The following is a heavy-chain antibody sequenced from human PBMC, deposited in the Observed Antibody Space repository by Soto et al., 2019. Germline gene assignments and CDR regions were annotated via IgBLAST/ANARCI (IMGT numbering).Heavy chain of an antibody. CDR3: ATTMIVQKIDAFDI. D-gene: IGHD3-22*01. CDR2: IYYSGST. V-gene: IGHV4-31*03. J-gene: IGHJ3*02. Sequence: QVQLQESGPGLVKPSQTLSLTCTVSGGSIISGGSYWSWIRQHPGKGLEWIGYIYYSGSTYYNPSLKSRLTISVDTSKNQFSLKLSSVTAADTAVYFCATTMIVQKIDAFDIRGQGTVVTVSS. CDR1: GGSIISGGSY.